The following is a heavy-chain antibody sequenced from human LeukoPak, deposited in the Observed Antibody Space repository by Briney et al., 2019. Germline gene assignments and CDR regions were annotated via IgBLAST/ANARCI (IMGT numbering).Heavy chain of an antibody. Sequence: PSETLSLTCTVSGGSISTYYWSWLRQPPGKGLEWIGNIYYSGSTNYNPSLKSRVTISVDTSKNQFSLKLSSVTAADTAVYYCARGATSLSYFDYRGQGTLVTVSS. CDR3: ARGATSLSYFDY. D-gene: IGHD2/OR15-2a*01. J-gene: IGHJ4*02. V-gene: IGHV4-59*01. CDR1: GGSISTYY. CDR2: IYYSGST.